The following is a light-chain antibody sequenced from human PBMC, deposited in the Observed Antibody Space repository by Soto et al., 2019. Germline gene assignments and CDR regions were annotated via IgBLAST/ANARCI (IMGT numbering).Light chain of an antibody. J-gene: IGKJ1*01. Sequence: EVVMTQSPVTLSVSPGERATLSCRASQSVSSNLAWYQQKPGQAPRLLIYGASTRATGIPARFSGSGSGTEFTLTISSLQSEDSAVYYCQLYNKWPRLFGQGTKVEIK. CDR2: GAS. CDR1: QSVSSN. V-gene: IGKV3-15*01. CDR3: QLYNKWPRL.